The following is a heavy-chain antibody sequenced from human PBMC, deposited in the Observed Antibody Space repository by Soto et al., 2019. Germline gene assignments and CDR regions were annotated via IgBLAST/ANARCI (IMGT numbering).Heavy chain of an antibody. CDR3: ASSRRVVVAVAPFDY. D-gene: IGHD2-15*01. CDR2: ISSSGGTI. J-gene: IGHJ4*02. Sequence: QVQLVDSGGGLVKPGGSLRLSCATSGFSFRDYYMSWVRQAPGKGLEWVSYISSSGGTIYYADSVKGRFTISRDNAKNSLHLQMNSLRADDTAVYYCASSRRVVVAVAPFDYWGQGTLVTVSS. V-gene: IGHV3-11*01. CDR1: GFSFRDYY.